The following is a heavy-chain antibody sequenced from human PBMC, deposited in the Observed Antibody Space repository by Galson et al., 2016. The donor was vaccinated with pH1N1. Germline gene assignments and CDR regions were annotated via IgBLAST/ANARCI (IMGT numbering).Heavy chain of an antibody. CDR3: ARTAAAADFDY. CDR2: ISAINASP. J-gene: IGHJ4*02. D-gene: IGHD6-13*01. V-gene: IGHV1-18*01. CDR1: GYTFTAYG. Sequence: SVKVSCKASGYTFTAYGINWVRQAPGQGLEWMGRISAINASPSYAQKFQGRVTMTSDPSTNTAYTELGSLRSDDTAVYYCARTAAAADFDYWGQGTLITVSS.